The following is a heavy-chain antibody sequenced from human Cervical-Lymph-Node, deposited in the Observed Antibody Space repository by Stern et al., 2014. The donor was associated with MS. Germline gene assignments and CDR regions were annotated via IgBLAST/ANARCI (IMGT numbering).Heavy chain of an antibody. D-gene: IGHD2-8*01. CDR2: IIPFFGNA. J-gene: IGHJ3*01. V-gene: IGHV1-69*06. CDR1: GGNFSDFA. CDR3: AKDDPSHGTSGHPHFDV. Sequence: VQLVESGAEVKKPGSSVKVTCTTSGGNFSDFAITWVRQAPGQGLAWMGGIIPFFGNAHYAQPFRGSVTITADKSTNTAYMALTSLTSDDTAVYYCAKDDPSHGTSGHPHFDVWGQGTMLTVSS.